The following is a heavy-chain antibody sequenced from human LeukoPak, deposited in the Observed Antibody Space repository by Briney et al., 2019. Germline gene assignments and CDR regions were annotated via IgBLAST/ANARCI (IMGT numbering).Heavy chain of an antibody. V-gene: IGHV3-33*01. D-gene: IGHD6-13*01. Sequence: GRSLRLSCAASGFTFSSYGMHRVRQAPGKGLEWVAVIWYDGSNKYYADSVKGRFTISRDNSKNTLYLQMNSLRAEDTAVYYCARSIAAARTYYFDYWGQGTLVTVSS. CDR2: IWYDGSNK. CDR3: ARSIAAARTYYFDY. J-gene: IGHJ4*02. CDR1: GFTFSSYG.